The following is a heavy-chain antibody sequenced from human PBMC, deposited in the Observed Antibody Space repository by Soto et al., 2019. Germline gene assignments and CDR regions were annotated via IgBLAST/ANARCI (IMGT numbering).Heavy chain of an antibody. CDR1: GFTFSSYA. V-gene: IGHV3-23*01. D-gene: IGHD3-10*01. J-gene: IGHJ4*02. CDR3: AKDEALIYGSGSPSIYFDY. Sequence: GGSLRLSCAASGFTFSSYAMSWVRQAPGKGLEWVSAISGSGGSTYYADSVKGRFTISRDNSKNTLYLQMNSLRAEDTAVYYCAKDEALIYGSGSPSIYFDYWGQGTLVTVSS. CDR2: ISGSGGST.